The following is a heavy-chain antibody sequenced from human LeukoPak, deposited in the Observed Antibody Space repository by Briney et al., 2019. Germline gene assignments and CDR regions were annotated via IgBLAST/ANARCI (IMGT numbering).Heavy chain of an antibody. Sequence: SETLSLTCTVSGGSISGYYWSWIRQPPGKGLEWIGYIYYSGSTNYNPSLKSRVTISVDTSKNQFSLKLSSVTAADTAVYYCTREEWFDPWGQGTLVTVSS. CDR2: IYYSGST. CDR3: TREEWFDP. V-gene: IGHV4-4*08. CDR1: GGSISGYY. J-gene: IGHJ5*02.